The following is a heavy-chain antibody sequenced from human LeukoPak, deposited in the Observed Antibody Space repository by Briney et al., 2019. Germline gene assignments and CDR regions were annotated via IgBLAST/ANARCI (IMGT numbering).Heavy chain of an antibody. CDR2: IYYSGST. Sequence: PSETLSLTCTLSGGSISSSSYYWGWIRPPPGKGLEWIGCIYYSGSTYYNPSLKSRVTISVDTSKNQFSLKLSSVTAADTAVYYCASSSGWHVADYWGQGTLVTVSS. J-gene: IGHJ4*02. CDR1: GGSISSSSYY. CDR3: ASSSGWHVADY. D-gene: IGHD6-19*01. V-gene: IGHV4-39*01.